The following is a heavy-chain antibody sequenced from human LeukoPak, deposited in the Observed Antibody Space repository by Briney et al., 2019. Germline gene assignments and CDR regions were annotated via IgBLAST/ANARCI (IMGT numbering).Heavy chain of an antibody. CDR3: ARDRPSGHYGSGNYYYYGMDV. D-gene: IGHD3-10*01. CDR1: GFTFSSYS. CDR2: ISSSSSTI. Sequence: PGGSLRLSCAASGFTFSSYSMNWVRQAPGKGLEWVSYISSSSSTIYYADSVKGRFTISRDNAKNSLYLQMNSLRAEDTAVYYCARDRPSGHYGSGNYYYYGMDVWGQGTTVTVSS. V-gene: IGHV3-48*04. J-gene: IGHJ6*02.